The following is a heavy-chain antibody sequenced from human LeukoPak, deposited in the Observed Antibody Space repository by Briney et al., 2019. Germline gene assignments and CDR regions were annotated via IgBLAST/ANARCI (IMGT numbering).Heavy chain of an antibody. CDR2: ISTSGSTK. CDR3: ARVRTGVYPGFDI. J-gene: IGHJ3*02. Sequence: GESLRLSCVTTGFTYSVYDLHCARHSTRRGLEYVSYISTSGSTKYYADSVKGRFTITRDNAKNSLYLQMNSLRAEDTAIYYCARVRTGVYPGFDIWGQGTVLTVSS. D-gene: IGHD7-27*01. CDR1: GFTYSVYD. V-gene: IGHV3-48*03.